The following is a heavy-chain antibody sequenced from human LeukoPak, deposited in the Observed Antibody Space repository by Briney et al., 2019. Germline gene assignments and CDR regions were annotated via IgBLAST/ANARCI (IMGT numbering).Heavy chain of an antibody. CDR2: IYAGGST. CDR1: GFTFSSYA. CDR3: AGLDL. J-gene: IGHJ5*02. V-gene: IGHV3-66*01. Sequence: GGSLRLSCAASGFTFSSYAMSWVRQAPGKGLEWVSAIYAGGSTYYADSVKGIFIISRDNSKNTLYLQMNSLRVEDTAVYYCAGLDLWGQGTLVTVSS.